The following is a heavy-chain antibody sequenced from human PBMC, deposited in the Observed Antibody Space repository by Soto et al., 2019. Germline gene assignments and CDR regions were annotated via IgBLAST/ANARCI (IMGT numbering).Heavy chain of an antibody. D-gene: IGHD6-13*01. V-gene: IGHV5-51*01. J-gene: IGHJ6*02. CDR1: GYSFTSCL. CDR2: IYPGDSDT. CDR3: ARLEDSSSWYVYYYYGMDV. Sequence: PGDSLKISCKGSGYSFTSCLIGWVRQMPGKGLEWMGIIYPGDSDTRYSPSFQGQVTISADKSISTAYLQWSSLKASDTAMYYCARLEDSSSWYVYYYYGMDVWGQGTTVTVSS.